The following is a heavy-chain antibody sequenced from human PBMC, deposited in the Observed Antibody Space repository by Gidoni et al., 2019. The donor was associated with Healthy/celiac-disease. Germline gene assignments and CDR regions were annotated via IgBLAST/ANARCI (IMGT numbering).Heavy chain of an antibody. J-gene: IGHJ6*02. V-gene: IGHV4-39*01. Sequence: QLQLQESGPGLVQPSETPSLTCTVSVCSTSSSSFYWVWIRQPPGKGLEWIGSIYYSGSTYYNPSLKSRVTISVDTSKNQFSVKLSSVTAADTAVYYCASSYCGGDCYYYYYYGKDVWGQGTTVTVSS. CDR1: VCSTSSSSFY. D-gene: IGHD2-21*01. CDR3: ASSYCGGDCYYYYYYGKDV. CDR2: IYYSGST.